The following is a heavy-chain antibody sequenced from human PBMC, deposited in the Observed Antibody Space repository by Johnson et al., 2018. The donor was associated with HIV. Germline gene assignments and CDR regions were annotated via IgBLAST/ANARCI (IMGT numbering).Heavy chain of an antibody. CDR2: IRYDGGNK. J-gene: IGHJ3*01. Sequence: VQLVESGGGVVQPGGSLRLSCAASGFNFNNYGMHWVRQAPGKGLEWVAFIRYDGGNKYYADSMKGRFTISRDISKKTLYLQIESLRPEDSGVYYCAKGEAQEGWIQLQSYAFDFWGQGTTVTVSS. D-gene: IGHD5-18*01. V-gene: IGHV3-30*02. CDR1: GFNFNNYG. CDR3: AKGEAQEGWIQLQSYAFDF.